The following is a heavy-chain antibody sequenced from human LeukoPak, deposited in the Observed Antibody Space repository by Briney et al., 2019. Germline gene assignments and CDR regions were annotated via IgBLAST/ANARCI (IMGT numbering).Heavy chain of an antibody. CDR1: GYNFSNYW. CDR2: IYPGDSDT. V-gene: IGHV5-51*01. Sequence: GESLKISCKGSGYNFSNYWIAWVRQMPGKGLEWMGIIYPGDSDTRYSPSFQGQVTISADKSIGTAYLQWSSLKASDTAMYYCARLYSGTYFEFGGQGTLVTVSS. D-gene: IGHD1-26*01. J-gene: IGHJ4*02. CDR3: ARLYSGTYFEF.